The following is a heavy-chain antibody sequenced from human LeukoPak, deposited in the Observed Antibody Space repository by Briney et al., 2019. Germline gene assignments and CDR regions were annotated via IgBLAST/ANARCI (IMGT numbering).Heavy chain of an antibody. D-gene: IGHD3-9*01. CDR3: ARGMILTGFTDLDY. V-gene: IGHV3-53*01. Sequence: GGSLRLSCAASGFTVSSNYMNWVRQAPGKGLEWVSGLYSAGDTYYADSVKGRFTISRDNSKNTLYLQMNSLRAEDTAVYYCARGMILTGFTDLDYWGQGTLVTVSS. CDR1: GFTVSSNY. CDR2: LYSAGDT. J-gene: IGHJ4*02.